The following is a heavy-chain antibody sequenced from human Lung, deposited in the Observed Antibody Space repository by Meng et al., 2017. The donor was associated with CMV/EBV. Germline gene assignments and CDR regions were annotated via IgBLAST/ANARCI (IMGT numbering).Heavy chain of an antibody. CDR1: GGSISSSNYY. J-gene: IGHJ5*02. V-gene: IGHV4-39*07. D-gene: IGHD3-10*01. CDR2: IFYSGST. CDR3: ARDRSSDWFDP. Sequence: CRVSGGSISSSNYYWAWIRQPPVKGLEWIGSIFYSGSTYYNPSLKSRVTISVDTSKNQFSLKLSSVTAADTAVYYCARDRSSDWFDPWGQGTLVTVSS.